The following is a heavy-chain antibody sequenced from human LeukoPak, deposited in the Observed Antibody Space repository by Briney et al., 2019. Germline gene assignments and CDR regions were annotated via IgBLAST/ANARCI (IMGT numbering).Heavy chain of an antibody. D-gene: IGHD4-11*01. CDR3: ARGRDYIKVGY. CDR1: GVSASGGTYC. CDR2: INFRGSI. J-gene: IGHJ4*02. V-gene: IGHV4-31*11. Sequence: SESLSLTCAVSGVSASGGTYCWTCIRPRRGKGLEWIGCINFRGSIISNPSRAGRVYISVDACADWFSLNLMSVPAAGPAVYYWARGRDYIKVGYWGQGKLVTVSS.